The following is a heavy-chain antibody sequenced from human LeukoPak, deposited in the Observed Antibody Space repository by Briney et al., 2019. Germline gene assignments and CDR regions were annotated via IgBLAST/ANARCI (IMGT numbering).Heavy chain of an antibody. J-gene: IGHJ4*02. CDR1: GYTFTGYY. Sequence: GASVKVSCKASGYTFTGYYIHWVRQAPGQGLEWMGCINPNSGVTNYAQKFQGRDTMTRDTSISTAYMELSSLRSDDTAVYYCARVGAYGSGSYLVYWGQGTLVTVSS. V-gene: IGHV1-2*02. D-gene: IGHD3-10*01. CDR3: ARVGAYGSGSYLVY. CDR2: INPNSGVT.